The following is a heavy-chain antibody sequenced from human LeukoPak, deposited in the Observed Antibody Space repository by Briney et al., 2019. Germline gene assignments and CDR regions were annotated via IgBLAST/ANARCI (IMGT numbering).Heavy chain of an antibody. Sequence: SVKVSCKASGVTFSSYAISWARQAPGQGLEWMGVIIPIFGTANYAQKFQGRVTITADESTSTAYMELSSLRSEDTAVYYCARGVEATYSSSWYGNYWGQGTLVTVSS. CDR2: IIPIFGTA. D-gene: IGHD6-13*01. CDR3: ARGVEATYSSSWYGNY. V-gene: IGHV1-69*13. CDR1: GVTFSSYA. J-gene: IGHJ4*02.